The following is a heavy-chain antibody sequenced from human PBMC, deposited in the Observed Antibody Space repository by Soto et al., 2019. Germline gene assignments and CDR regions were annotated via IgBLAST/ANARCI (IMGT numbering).Heavy chain of an antibody. CDR3: ARGMRLTIFGVVI. CDR1: GGSISSGGYY. V-gene: IGHV4-31*03. D-gene: IGHD3-3*01. Sequence: KASETLSLTCTVSGGSISSGGYYWSWIRQHPGKGLEWIGDVYDSGSTYYNPSLKSRVTISVDTSKNQFSLKLSSVTAADTAVYYCARGMRLTIFGVVIWGQGTLVTVSS. J-gene: IGHJ4*02. CDR2: VYDSGST.